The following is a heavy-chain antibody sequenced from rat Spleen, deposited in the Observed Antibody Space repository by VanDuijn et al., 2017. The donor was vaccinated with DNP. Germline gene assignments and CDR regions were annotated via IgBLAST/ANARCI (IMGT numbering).Heavy chain of an antibody. V-gene: IGHV3-3*01. CDR2: INSAGST. D-gene: IGHD1-3*01. CDR3: ARGTVATRGYYFDY. CDR1: GYSITSGYR. J-gene: IGHJ2*01. Sequence: EVQLQESGPGLVKPSQSLSLTCSVTGYSITSGYRWNWIRKFPGNKLEWMGYINSAGSTNYNPSLKSRISITRDTSKNQFFLQVNSVTTEDTATYYCARGTVATRGYYFDYWGQGVMVTVSS.